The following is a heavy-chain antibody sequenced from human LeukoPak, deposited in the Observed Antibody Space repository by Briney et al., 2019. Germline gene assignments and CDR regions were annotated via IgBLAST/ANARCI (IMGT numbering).Heavy chain of an antibody. CDR2: ISWNSGSI. J-gene: IGHJ4*02. CDR3: AKGHTYGLGESYLAF. Sequence: PGGSLRLSCEASGYTFDDYAMHWVRQAPGKGLEWVSAISWNSGSIVYADSVKGRFTISRDNGKNSLYLQMTSLRTEDTAWYYCAKGHTYGLGESYLAFWGQGTLVSVSS. V-gene: IGHV3-9*01. D-gene: IGHD5-18*01. CDR1: GYTFDDYA.